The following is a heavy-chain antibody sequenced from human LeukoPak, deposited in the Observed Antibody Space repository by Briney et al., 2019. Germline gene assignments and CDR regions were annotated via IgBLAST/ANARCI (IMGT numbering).Heavy chain of an antibody. D-gene: IGHD3-10*01. CDR1: GGSISSYY. CDR3: ARDEGSESRPNYYYYMDV. J-gene: IGHJ6*03. Sequence: PSETLSLTCTVSGGSISSYYWSWIRQPAGKGLEWIGRIYTSGSTNYNPSLKSRVTMSVDTFKNQFSLKLSSVTAADTAVYYCARDEGSESRPNYYYYMDVWGKGTTVTVSS. V-gene: IGHV4-4*07. CDR2: IYTSGST.